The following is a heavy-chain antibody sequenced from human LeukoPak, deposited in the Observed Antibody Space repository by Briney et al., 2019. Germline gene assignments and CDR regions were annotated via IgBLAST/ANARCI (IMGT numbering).Heavy chain of an antibody. CDR3: ATLWRLGASTGEAFDI. V-gene: IGHV4-59*01. CDR2: IYYSGST. CDR1: GGSISSYY. Sequence: PSETLSLTCTVSGGSISSYYWSWLRQPPGKGLEWIGYIYYSGSTNYNPSVKSRVTMSVDTSKNQFSLKLNSVTAADTAVYYCATLWRLGASTGEAFDIWGQGTMVTVSS. J-gene: IGHJ3*02. D-gene: IGHD1-26*01.